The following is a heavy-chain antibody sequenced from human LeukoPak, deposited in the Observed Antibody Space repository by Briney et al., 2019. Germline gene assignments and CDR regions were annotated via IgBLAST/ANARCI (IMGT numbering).Heavy chain of an antibody. CDR1: GHRFPSYG. V-gene: IGHV1-18*01. CDR3: ARTRANYGDHNDN. D-gene: IGHD4-17*01. Sequence: GASVKISCKASGHRFPSYGISWMRQAPGQGLEWMGWISVYNGDTNYAQKLQGRVTMTTDTSTTTAYMELRSLRSDDTAVYYCARTRANYGDHNDNWGQGSLVTVSS. CDR2: ISVYNGDT. J-gene: IGHJ4*02.